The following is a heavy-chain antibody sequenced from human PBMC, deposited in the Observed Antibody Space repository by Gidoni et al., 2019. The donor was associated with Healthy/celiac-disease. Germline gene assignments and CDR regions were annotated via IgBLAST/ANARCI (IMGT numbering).Heavy chain of an antibody. CDR1: GCTFTGYY. CDR3: ARDSEGNYGDFDY. CDR2: INPNSGGT. J-gene: IGHJ4*02. D-gene: IGHD4-17*01. V-gene: IGHV1-2*02. Sequence: QVQLVQSWAEVKKPGASVKVSCKASGCTFTGYYMHWVRQAPGQGLEWMGWINPNSGGTNYAQKFQGRVTMTRDTSISTAYMELSRLRSDDTAVYYCARDSEGNYGDFDYWGQGTLVTVSS.